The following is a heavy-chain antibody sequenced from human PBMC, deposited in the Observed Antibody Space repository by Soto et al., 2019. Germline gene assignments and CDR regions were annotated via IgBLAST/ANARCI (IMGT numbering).Heavy chain of an antibody. D-gene: IGHD2-15*01. J-gene: IGHJ3*02. CDR2: INPSGGST. Sequence: ASVKVSCKASGYTFTSYYMHWVRQAPGQGLEWMGIINPSGGSTSYAQKFQGRVAMTRDTSTSTVYMELSSLRSEDTAMYYCARDKRGGNPNDAFDIWGQGTMVTVSS. V-gene: IGHV1-46*01. CDR1: GYTFTSYY. CDR3: ARDKRGGNPNDAFDI.